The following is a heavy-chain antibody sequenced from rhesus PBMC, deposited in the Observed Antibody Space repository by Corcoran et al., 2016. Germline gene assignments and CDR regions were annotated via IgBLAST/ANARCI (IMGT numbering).Heavy chain of an antibody. CDR2: IGGSRDRT. J-gene: IGHJ5-1*01. V-gene: IGHV4-127*01. D-gene: IGHD1-44*02. Sequence: QVQLQESGPGLVKPSETLSLTCAVSGFSISSGFGWSWIRQPPGKGLGWIGFIGGSRDRTNCNPALKSRVTISKDTTKSQFSLKLTAVAAADTAVYYCARQGGGYNHFDVWGAGVLVTVSS. CDR1: GFSISSGFG. CDR3: ARQGGGYNHFDV.